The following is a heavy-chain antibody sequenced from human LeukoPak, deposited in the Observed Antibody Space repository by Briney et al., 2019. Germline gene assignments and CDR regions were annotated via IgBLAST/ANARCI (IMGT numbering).Heavy chain of an antibody. CDR1: GFTFSDYA. CDR3: ARVFGVEIITPVGDY. V-gene: IGHV3-30-3*01. D-gene: IGHD3-3*01. Sequence: PGGSLRLSCAASGFTFSDYAMHWIRLASGKGLEWVAIISNDGNNIYYTDSVKGRFTISRDNSKNTLYLQMSSLRAEDTAIYHCARVFGVEIITPVGDYWGQGTRVTV. J-gene: IGHJ4*02. CDR2: ISNDGNNI.